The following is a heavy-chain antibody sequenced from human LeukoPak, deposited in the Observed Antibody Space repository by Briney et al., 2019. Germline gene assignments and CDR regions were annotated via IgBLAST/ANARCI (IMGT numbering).Heavy chain of an antibody. Sequence: PGGSLRLSCSASGFTFNTYGMHWVRQAPGKGLEWVAFIRYDGSDKYYADSVKGRFTISRDNSKNTVYLQMNSLRVEDTAVYSCARDLSGPSVYWGQGTLVTVSS. CDR2: IRYDGSDK. CDR3: ARDLSGPSVY. V-gene: IGHV3-30*02. D-gene: IGHD2-15*01. CDR1: GFTFNTYG. J-gene: IGHJ4*02.